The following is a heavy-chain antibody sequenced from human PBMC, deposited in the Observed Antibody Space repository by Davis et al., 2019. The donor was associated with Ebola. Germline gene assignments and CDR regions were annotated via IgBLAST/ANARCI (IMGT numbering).Heavy chain of an antibody. CDR1: GGSISSYY. CDR2: IYYSGST. D-gene: IGHD1-26*01. J-gene: IGHJ4*02. V-gene: IGHV4-59*08. Sequence: SETLSLTCTVSGGSISSYYWSWIRQPPGKGLEWIGYIYYSGSTNYNPPLKSRVTISVDTSKNQFSLKLSSVTAADTAVYYCARHGAYSGSLDYWGQGTLVTVSS. CDR3: ARHGAYSGSLDY.